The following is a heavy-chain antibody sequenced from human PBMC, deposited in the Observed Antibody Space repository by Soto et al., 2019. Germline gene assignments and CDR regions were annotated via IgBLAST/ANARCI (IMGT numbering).Heavy chain of an antibody. Sequence: PGGSLRLSCAASGFTFSDYYMSWIRQAPGKGLQWVSYISSSGSTIYYADSVKGRFTISRDNAKNSLYLQMNSLRAEDTAVYYCVSQGVNNHYGMDVWSQGTTVTVSS. CDR3: VSQGVNNHYGMDV. D-gene: IGHD2-21*01. V-gene: IGHV3-11*04. CDR1: GFTFSDYY. CDR2: ISSSGSTI. J-gene: IGHJ6*02.